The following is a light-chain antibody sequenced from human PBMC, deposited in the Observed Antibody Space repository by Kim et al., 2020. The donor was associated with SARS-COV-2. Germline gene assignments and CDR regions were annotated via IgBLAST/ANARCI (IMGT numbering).Light chain of an antibody. V-gene: IGKV3-20*01. CDR3: QQYGNPPST. Sequence: EVVLTQSPGTLSLSPGERATLACRASQSVTSSLAWYQQKPGQAPRRLIHGATSRATGIPDRFRGSGSGTDFTTAISSLEPEDFAVYYCQQYGNPPSTFGQGTRLEIK. CDR1: QSVTSS. J-gene: IGKJ5*01. CDR2: GAT.